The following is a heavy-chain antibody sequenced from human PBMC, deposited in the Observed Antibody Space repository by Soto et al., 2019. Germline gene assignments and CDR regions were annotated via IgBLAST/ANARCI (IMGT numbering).Heavy chain of an antibody. J-gene: IGHJ4*02. D-gene: IGHD2-15*01. CDR2: ISGSGGST. V-gene: IGHV3-23*01. Sequence: EVQLLESGGGLVQPGGSLRLSCAASGFTFSSYAMSWVRQAPGKGLEWVSAISGSGGSTYYADSVKGRFTISRDNSKNTLYLQMNSLRAEDTDVYYCAKDQTPYCSGGSCSDFDYWGQGTLVTVSS. CDR1: GFTFSSYA. CDR3: AKDQTPYCSGGSCSDFDY.